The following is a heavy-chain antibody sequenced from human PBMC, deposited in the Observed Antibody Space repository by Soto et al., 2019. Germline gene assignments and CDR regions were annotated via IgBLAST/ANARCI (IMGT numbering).Heavy chain of an antibody. Sequence: QVQLVQSGAEVKKPGSSVKVSCKASGGTFSSYAISWVRQAPGQGLEWMGGIIPIFGTANYAQKFQGRVTITADESTSTGYMELSSLRSEDTAVYYCARGSEGWSGPAYNWFAPWGQGTLVTVSS. CDR1: GGTFSSYA. CDR3: ARGSEGWSGPAYNWFAP. CDR2: IIPIFGTA. V-gene: IGHV1-69*12. J-gene: IGHJ5*02. D-gene: IGHD2-15*01.